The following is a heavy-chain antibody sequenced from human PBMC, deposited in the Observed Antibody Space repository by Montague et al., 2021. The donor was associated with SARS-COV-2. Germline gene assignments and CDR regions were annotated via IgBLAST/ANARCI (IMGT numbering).Heavy chain of an antibody. J-gene: IGHJ4*02. CDR2: IYYTGRT. CDR1: GGSISSGGYY. V-gene: IGHV4-31*03. D-gene: IGHD1-26*01. Sequence: TLSLTCSVSGGSISSGGYYWSWIRHHPGKGLEWIGYIYYTGRTYYNPSLKSRVSMSVDTSNNQFSLSLSSLTAADTAVFYCARDKVGATNLIYFDYWGQGTLVTVSS. CDR3: ARDKVGATNLIYFDY.